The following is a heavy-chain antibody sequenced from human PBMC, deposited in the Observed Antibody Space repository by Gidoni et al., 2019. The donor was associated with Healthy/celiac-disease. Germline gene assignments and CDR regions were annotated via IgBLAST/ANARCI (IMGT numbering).Heavy chain of an antibody. CDR2: IKQDGSEK. Sequence: EVQLVESGGGLVQPGGSLRLSCAASGFTFSSYWMSWVRQAPGKGLEWVANIKQDGSEKYYVDSVKGRFTISRDNAKNSLYLQMNSLRAEDTAVYYCARDLDDILTGSTYGMDVWGQGTTVTVSS. CDR3: ARDLDDILTGSTYGMDV. CDR1: GFTFSSYW. D-gene: IGHD3-9*01. J-gene: IGHJ6*02. V-gene: IGHV3-7*04.